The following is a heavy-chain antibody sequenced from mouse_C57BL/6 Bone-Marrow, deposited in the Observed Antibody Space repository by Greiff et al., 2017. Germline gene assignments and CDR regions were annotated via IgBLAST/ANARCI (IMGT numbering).Heavy chain of an antibody. J-gene: IGHJ4*01. CDR3: ARGTGPMDY. CDR2: INPYNGGT. Sequence: VQLKQSGPVLVKPGASVKMSCTASGYTFTDYYMNWVKQSHGKSLEWIGVINPYNGGTSYNPKFQGKATLTVDKSSSTAYMELNSLTSEDSAFYYCARGTGPMDYWGQGTSVTVSS. D-gene: IGHD3-3*01. V-gene: IGHV1-19*01. CDR1: GYTFTDYY.